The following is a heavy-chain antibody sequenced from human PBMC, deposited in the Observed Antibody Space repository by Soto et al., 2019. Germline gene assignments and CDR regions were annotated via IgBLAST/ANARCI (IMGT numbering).Heavy chain of an antibody. D-gene: IGHD6-6*01. Sequence: EVQLAESGGGLAQPGGSLRLSCAASGLPLSGYALSWVRQAPGKGLEYVSGISSNGVGKYYANSVQGRFTISRDNSKNTGYLQMGSLRPEDMAVYYCARRARPDFYYMDVWGKGTTVTVAS. CDR3: ARRARPDFYYMDV. V-gene: IGHV3-64*01. CDR2: ISSNGVGK. J-gene: IGHJ6*03. CDR1: GLPLSGYA.